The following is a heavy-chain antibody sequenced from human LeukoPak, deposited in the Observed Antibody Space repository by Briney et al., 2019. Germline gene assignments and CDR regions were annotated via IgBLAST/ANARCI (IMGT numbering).Heavy chain of an antibody. CDR2: IYYSGST. D-gene: IGHD3-22*01. V-gene: IGHV4-39*01. CDR1: GGSISSSSYY. J-gene: IGHJ4*02. Sequence: ETLSLTCTVSGGSISSSSYYWGWIRQPPGKGLEWIGSIYYSGSTYYNPSLKSRVTISVDTSKNQFSLKLSSVTAADTAVYYCARHEGARVVVPFDYWGQGTLVTVSS. CDR3: ARHEGARVVVPFDY.